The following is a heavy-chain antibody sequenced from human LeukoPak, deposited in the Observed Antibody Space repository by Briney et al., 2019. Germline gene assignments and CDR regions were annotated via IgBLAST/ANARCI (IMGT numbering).Heavy chain of an antibody. D-gene: IGHD3-10*01. CDR1: GFTFSSYE. Sequence: GGSLRLSCAASGFTFSSYEMNWVRQAPGKGLEWVSYISSSGSTIYYADSVKGRFTISRDNAKNSLYLQMNSLRGEDTGVYYCARDRYYGSGSFDYWGQGTLVSVSS. CDR2: ISSSGSTI. CDR3: ARDRYYGSGSFDY. J-gene: IGHJ4*02. V-gene: IGHV3-48*03.